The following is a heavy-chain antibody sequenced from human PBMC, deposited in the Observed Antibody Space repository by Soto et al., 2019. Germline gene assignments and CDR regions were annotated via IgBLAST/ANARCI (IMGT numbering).Heavy chain of an antibody. J-gene: IGHJ5*02. CDR3: ARHPSDFWFDP. Sequence: QLQLQESGPGLVKPSETLSLTCTVSGGSISSSSYFWGWIRQPPGKVLEWIGSIYYSGSTYYNPSLMSPVTVSVDTFKNQFSLKLSSVTAADTAVYYCARHPSDFWFDPWGQGTLVTVSS. CDR1: GGSISSSSYF. V-gene: IGHV4-39*01. D-gene: IGHD2-21*02. CDR2: IYYSGST.